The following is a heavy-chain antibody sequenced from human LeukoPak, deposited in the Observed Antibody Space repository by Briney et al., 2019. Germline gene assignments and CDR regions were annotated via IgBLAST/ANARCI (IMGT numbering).Heavy chain of an antibody. Sequence: SETLSLTCTVSGSSISSYYWSWIRQPPGKGPEWIGYIYYSGSTNYNPSLKSRVTISVDTSKNQFSLKLSSVTAADTAVYYCARAGPWYDYWGQGTLVTVSS. D-gene: IGHD6-13*01. CDR1: GSSISSYY. CDR2: IYYSGST. CDR3: ARAGPWYDY. V-gene: IGHV4-59*01. J-gene: IGHJ4*02.